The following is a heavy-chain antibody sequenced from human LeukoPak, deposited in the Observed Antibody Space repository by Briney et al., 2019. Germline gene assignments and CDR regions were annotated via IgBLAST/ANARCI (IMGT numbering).Heavy chain of an antibody. D-gene: IGHD1-7*01. CDR1: GGSISSTNW. CDR3: ARVEGITATTGWFDP. J-gene: IGHJ5*02. CDR2: IDPSGNT. Sequence: SETLSLTCTVSGGSISSTNWWSWVRQPPGKGLEWIGEIDPSGNTNYNPSLKSRLTISVDKSKKQFSLKLTSVPAADTAVYYCARVEGITATTGWFDPWGQGTLVTVSS. V-gene: IGHV4-4*02.